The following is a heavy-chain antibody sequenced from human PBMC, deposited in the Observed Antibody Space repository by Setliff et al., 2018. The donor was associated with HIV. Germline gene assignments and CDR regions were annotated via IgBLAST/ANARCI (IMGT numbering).Heavy chain of an antibody. CDR1: GFTFSSYS. D-gene: IGHD1-26*01. Sequence: GGSLRLSCAASGFTFSSYSMNWVRQAPGKGLEWVSSISSSSSYIYYADSVKGRFTISRDDAKNSLYLQMNSLRAEDTAVYYCARDRPRGGGSLDAFDIWGQGTMVTVSS. V-gene: IGHV3-21*01. CDR3: ARDRPRGGGSLDAFDI. CDR2: ISSSSSYI. J-gene: IGHJ3*02.